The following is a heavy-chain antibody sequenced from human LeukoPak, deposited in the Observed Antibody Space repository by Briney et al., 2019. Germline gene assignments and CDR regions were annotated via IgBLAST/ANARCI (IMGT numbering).Heavy chain of an antibody. Sequence: SETLSLTCTVSGGSISSYYWSWIRQPPGKGLEWIGYAYYSGSTNYNPSLKSRVTISVDTSKNQFSLRLSSVTAADTAVYYCARALGSVGYVYFDYWGQGTLVTVSS. J-gene: IGHJ4*02. V-gene: IGHV4-59*01. D-gene: IGHD5-12*01. CDR3: ARALGSVGYVYFDY. CDR2: AYYSGST. CDR1: GGSISSYY.